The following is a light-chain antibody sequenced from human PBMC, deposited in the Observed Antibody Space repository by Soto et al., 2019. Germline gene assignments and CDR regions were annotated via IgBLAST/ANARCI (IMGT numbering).Light chain of an antibody. V-gene: IGKV1-33*01. CDR3: QQYDALPYT. CDR1: HDINNY. Sequence: DIQMTQSPSSLSASVGDRITIACQASHDINNYLSWFQQKPGKAPRLLIYDASNLEAGVPSRFSGSGSGTDFTFTINSLQPEDIATYFCQQYDALPYTFGQGTNLEIK. CDR2: DAS. J-gene: IGKJ2*01.